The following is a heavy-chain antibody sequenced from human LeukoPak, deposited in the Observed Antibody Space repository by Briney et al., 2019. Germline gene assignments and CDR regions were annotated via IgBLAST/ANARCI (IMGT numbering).Heavy chain of an antibody. CDR2: IYYSGST. D-gene: IGHD1-26*01. CDR1: GGSVSSGSYY. Sequence: PSETLSLTCTVSGGSVSSGSYYWSWIRQPPGKGLEWIGYIYYSGSTNYNPSLKSRVTISVDTSKNQFSLKLSSVTAADTAVYYCARAPFVGAGFDPWGQGTLVTVSS. CDR3: ARAPFVGAGFDP. J-gene: IGHJ5*02. V-gene: IGHV4-61*01.